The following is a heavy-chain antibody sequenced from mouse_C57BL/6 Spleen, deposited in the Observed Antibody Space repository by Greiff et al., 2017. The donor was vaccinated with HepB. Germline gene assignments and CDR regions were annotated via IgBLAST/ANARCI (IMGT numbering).Heavy chain of an antibody. J-gene: IGHJ2*01. CDR2: ISYDGSN. Sequence: ESGPGLVKPSQSLSLTCSVTGYSITSGYYWNWIRQFPGNKLEWMGYISYDGSNNYNPSLKNRISITRDTSKNQFFLKLNSVTTEDTATYYCASPSYWGQGTTLTVSS. CDR3: ASPSY. V-gene: IGHV3-6*01. CDR1: GYSITSGYY.